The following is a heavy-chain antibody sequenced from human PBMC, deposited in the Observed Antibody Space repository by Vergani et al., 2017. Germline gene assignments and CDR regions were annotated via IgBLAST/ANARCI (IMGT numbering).Heavy chain of an antibody. CDR1: GFTFSSYA. Sequence: EVQLLESGGGLVQPGGSLRLSCAASGFTFSSYAMSWVRQAPGKGLEWVSGISGSGGSTYYADSVKGRFTISRDNSKNTLYLQMNSRRAEDTAVYYCAKDRGGKEKGIAAAGSWFDPWGQGTLVTVSS. CDR2: ISGSGGST. V-gene: IGHV3-23*01. CDR3: AKDRGGKEKGIAAAGSWFDP. J-gene: IGHJ5*02. D-gene: IGHD6-13*01.